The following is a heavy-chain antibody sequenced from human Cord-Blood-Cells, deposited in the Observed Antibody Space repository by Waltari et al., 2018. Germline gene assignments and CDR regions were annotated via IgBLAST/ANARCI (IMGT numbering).Heavy chain of an antibody. V-gene: IGHV4-59*01. CDR1: GGSISSYY. J-gene: IGHJ3*02. Sequence: QVQLQESGPGLVKPSETLSLTCTVSGGSISSYYWSWIRQPPGKGLEWIGYIYYSGSTNDNPSREGRVTISVDTSKNQFSLKLSSVTAADTAVYYCARGPQDYDFWSGYYDAFDIWGQGTMVTVSS. D-gene: IGHD3-3*01. CDR2: IYYSGST. CDR3: ARGPQDYDFWSGYYDAFDI.